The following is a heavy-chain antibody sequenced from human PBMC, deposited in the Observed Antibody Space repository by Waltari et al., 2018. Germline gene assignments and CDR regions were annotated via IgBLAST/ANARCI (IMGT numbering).Heavy chain of an antibody. CDR1: GGTFSSYA. D-gene: IGHD6-19*01. Sequence: QVQLVQSGAEVKKPGSSVKVSCKASGGTFSSYAISWVRPAPGQGLEWMGGIIPILGIANYAQKFQGRVTITADKSTSTAYMELSSLRSEDTAVYYCARAREQYHPQRRYNWFDPWGQGTLVTVSS. V-gene: IGHV1-69*10. CDR3: ARAREQYHPQRRYNWFDP. CDR2: IIPILGIA. J-gene: IGHJ5*02.